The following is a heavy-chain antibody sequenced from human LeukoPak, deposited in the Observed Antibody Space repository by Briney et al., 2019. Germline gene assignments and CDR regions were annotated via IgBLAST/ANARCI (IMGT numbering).Heavy chain of an antibody. V-gene: IGHV4-31*03. D-gene: IGHD3-22*01. CDR2: IYYSGST. Sequence: SETLSLTCTVSGVSISSGGYYWRWIRQHPGKGLEWIGYIYYSGSTYYNPSIKSRVTISVDTSKNQFSLKLSSVTAADTAVYYCARYPRLYDSSGYPFDYWGQGTLVTVSS. J-gene: IGHJ4*02. CDR3: ARYPRLYDSSGYPFDY. CDR1: GVSISSGGYY.